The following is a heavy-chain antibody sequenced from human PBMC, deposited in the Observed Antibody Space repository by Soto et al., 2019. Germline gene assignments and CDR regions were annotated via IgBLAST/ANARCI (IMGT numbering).Heavy chain of an antibody. J-gene: IGHJ4*02. Sequence: PSETLSLTCAVSGASITSNFYYWGWIRRPPGKGLEWIGSIYFDGSTYYKSSLKSRVTISLDTSKNQFSLKLTSVTAADTAVYYCGKGLMGAPRHTDFDSWGQETLVTVP. CDR1: GASITSNFYY. V-gene: IGHV4-39*01. CDR3: GKGLMGAPRHTDFDS. CDR2: IYFDGST.